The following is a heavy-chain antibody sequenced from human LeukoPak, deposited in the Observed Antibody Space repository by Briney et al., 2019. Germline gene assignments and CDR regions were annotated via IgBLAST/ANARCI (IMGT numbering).Heavy chain of an antibody. J-gene: IGHJ4*02. CDR2: ISGSGGST. CDR3: AKHIEAASGTLFDY. CDR1: GFTFSSYA. D-gene: IGHD6-13*01. Sequence: GGSLRLSCAASGFTFSSYAMSWVRQAPGKGLEWVSAISGSGGSTYYADSVKGRFTISRDNSKNPLYLQMNSLRAEDTAVYYCAKHIEAASGTLFDYLGQGTLVTVSS. V-gene: IGHV3-23*01.